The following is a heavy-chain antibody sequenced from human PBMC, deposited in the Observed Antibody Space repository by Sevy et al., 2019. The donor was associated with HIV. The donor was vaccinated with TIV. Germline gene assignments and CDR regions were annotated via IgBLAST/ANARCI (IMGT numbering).Heavy chain of an antibody. V-gene: IGHV3-33*01. D-gene: IGHD2-8*01. J-gene: IGHJ4*02. CDR2: IGYDGSNK. CDR1: GFAPSTYG. CDR3: ARDPRLYGDYLLAYFDY. Sequence: GGSLRLSCAASGFAPSTYGMHWVRQAPGKGLEWVAVIGYDGSNKYYADSVKGRFSISRDNSRNKLVLQMDSLRAEDTAVYYCARDPRLYGDYLLAYFDYWGQGTLVTVSS.